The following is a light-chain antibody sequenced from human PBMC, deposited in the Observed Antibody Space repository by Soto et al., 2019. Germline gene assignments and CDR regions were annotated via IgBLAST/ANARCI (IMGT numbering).Light chain of an antibody. J-gene: IGKJ1*01. CDR3: QQSYSNTQT. CDR2: VAS. CDR1: QSISTY. Sequence: DIQMTQSPSSLSASVGYRVTITCLASQSISTYLNWYQQKPGKAPKLLILVASTLPSGVPSRFSGSGSGTDFTLTISSLQPEDFATYYCQQSYSNTQTFGQGTKVDIK. V-gene: IGKV1-39*01.